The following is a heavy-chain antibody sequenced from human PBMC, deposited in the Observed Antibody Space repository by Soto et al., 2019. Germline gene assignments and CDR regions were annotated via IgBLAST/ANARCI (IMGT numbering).Heavy chain of an antibody. D-gene: IGHD6-13*01. J-gene: IGHJ6*02. CDR2: ISSSSSYI. CDR3: ARDGLRRYSSSWYPRAYYYGMDV. V-gene: IGHV3-21*01. Sequence: GGSLRLFFAASGFTFSSYSMNWVRQAPGKGLEWVSSISSSSSYIYYADSVKGRFTISRDNAKNSLYLQMNSLRAEDTAVYYCARDGLRRYSSSWYPRAYYYGMDVWGQGTTVTVSS. CDR1: GFTFSSYS.